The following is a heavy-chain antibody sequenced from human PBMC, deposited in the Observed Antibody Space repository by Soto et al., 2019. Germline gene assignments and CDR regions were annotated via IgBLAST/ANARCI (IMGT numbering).Heavy chain of an antibody. D-gene: IGHD7-27*01. CDR2: INHDGSET. V-gene: IGHV3-7*03. CDR1: GFIFTNYW. J-gene: IGHJ3*02. CDR3: ARSLLGPMAFDM. Sequence: EVQLVESGGDLVQPGGSLRLSCAASGFIFTNYWMTWVRQAPGKGLEWVASINHDGSETYYLDSVKGRFAISRDNAKNSLFLQMNSLRDEDTAIYYCARSLLGPMAFDMWGHGTLVAVSS.